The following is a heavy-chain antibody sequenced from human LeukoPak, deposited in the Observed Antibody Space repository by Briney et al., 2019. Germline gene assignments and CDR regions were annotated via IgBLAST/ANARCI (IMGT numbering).Heavy chain of an antibody. D-gene: IGHD5-24*01. Sequence: SETLSLTCTVSGGSISSYYWSWIQQPPGKGLEWVGYIYYSGSTNYNPSLKSRVTISVDTSKNQFSLKLSTVTAADTAVYYCARSMAPDYWGQGTLVTVSS. CDR2: IYYSGST. J-gene: IGHJ4*02. CDR3: ARSMAPDY. V-gene: IGHV4-59*01. CDR1: GGSISSYY.